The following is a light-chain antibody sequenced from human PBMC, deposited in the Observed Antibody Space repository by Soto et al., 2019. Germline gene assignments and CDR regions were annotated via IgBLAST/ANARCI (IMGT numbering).Light chain of an antibody. V-gene: IGKV1-17*01. J-gene: IGKJ4*01. CDR2: AAS. Sequence: IQMTQSPSSLSASLGDRVTITCRASQGIRNGLGWYQQKPGKAPKRLIYAASTLQSGVPSRFSGSGSGTEFTLTISSLQHEDFATYYCLQHNNYPLTFGGGTKV. CDR1: QGIRNG. CDR3: LQHNNYPLT.